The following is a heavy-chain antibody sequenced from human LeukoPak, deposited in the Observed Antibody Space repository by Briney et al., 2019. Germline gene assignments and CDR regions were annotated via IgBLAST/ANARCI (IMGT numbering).Heavy chain of an antibody. V-gene: IGHV4-34*01. Sequence: SETLSLTCAVYGGSFSGYYWSWIRQPPGKGLEWIGEINHSGSTNYNPSLKGRVTISVDTSKNQFSLKLSSVPAADTAVYYCARGADSGSYHGGSAYWGQGTLVTVSS. CDR2: INHSGST. D-gene: IGHD1-26*01. CDR3: ARGADSGSYHGGSAY. CDR1: GGSFSGYY. J-gene: IGHJ4*02.